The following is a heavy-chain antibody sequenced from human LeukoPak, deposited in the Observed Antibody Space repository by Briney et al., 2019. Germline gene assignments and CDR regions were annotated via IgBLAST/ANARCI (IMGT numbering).Heavy chain of an antibody. CDR3: ATPLPRITIFGVANYYYYGMDV. CDR2: INGGNGYT. Sequence: GASVKVSCKASGYIFINYAIHWVRQAPGQRLEWMGWINGGNGYTKYSQNFQGRVTITRDTSASTAYMELSSLRSEDTAVYYCATPLPRITIFGVANYYYYGMDVWGQGTTVTVSS. D-gene: IGHD3-3*01. V-gene: IGHV1-3*01. J-gene: IGHJ6*02. CDR1: GYIFINYA.